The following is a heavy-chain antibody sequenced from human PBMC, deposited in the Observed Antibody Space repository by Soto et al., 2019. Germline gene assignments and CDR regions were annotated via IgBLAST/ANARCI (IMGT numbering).Heavy chain of an antibody. V-gene: IGHV1-69*06. Sequence: GASVKVSCKASGGTFSSYAISWVRQAPGQGLEWMGGIIPIFGTANYAQKFQGRVTITADKSTSTAYMELSSLRPEDTAVYYCARVSSRTEEYSSSSQGGGYYYGMDVWGQGTKVTVSS. CDR2: IIPIFGTA. D-gene: IGHD6-6*01. CDR1: GGTFSSYA. CDR3: ARVSSRTEEYSSSSQGGGYYYGMDV. J-gene: IGHJ6*02.